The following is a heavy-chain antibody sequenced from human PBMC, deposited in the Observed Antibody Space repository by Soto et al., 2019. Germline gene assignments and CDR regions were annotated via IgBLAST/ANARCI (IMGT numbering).Heavy chain of an antibody. CDR2: INPNNGDT. CDR3: ARSVSFITPRPDY. Sequence: QVQLVQSGAEVKKPGASVRVSCKASGYTFTDYYMHWVRQAPGQGLECMGWINPNNGDTNYAQEFQGRVTMTRDTSSSTAYLEVSRLRSDDTALYYCARSVSFITPRPDYWGQGTLVTVSS. D-gene: IGHD3-10*01. CDR1: GYTFTDYY. J-gene: IGHJ4*02. V-gene: IGHV1-2*02.